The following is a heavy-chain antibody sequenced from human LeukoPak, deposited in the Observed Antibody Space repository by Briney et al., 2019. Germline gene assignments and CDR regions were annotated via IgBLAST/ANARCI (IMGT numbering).Heavy chain of an antibody. V-gene: IGHV4-38-2*02. CDR2: IYHSGST. D-gene: IGHD6-13*01. CDR3: ARAYRSSWYANWFDP. J-gene: IGHJ5*02. CDR1: GYSISSGYY. Sequence: PSETLSLTCTVSGYSISSGYYWGWIRQPPGKGLEWIGGIYHSGSTYYNPSLKSRVTISVDTSKNQFSLKLSSVTAADTAVYFCARAYRSSWYANWFDPWGQGTLVTVSS.